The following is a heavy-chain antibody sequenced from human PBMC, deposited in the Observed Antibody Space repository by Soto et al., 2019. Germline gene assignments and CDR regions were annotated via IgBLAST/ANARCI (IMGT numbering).Heavy chain of an antibody. V-gene: IGHV1-69*13. Sequence: SVKVSCKASGGTFSSYAISWVRQAPGQGLEWMGGIIPIFGTANYAQKFQGRVTITADESTSTAYMELSSLRSEDTAAYYCARALGSGWYGYYYGMDVWGQGTSVTVSS. CDR1: GGTFSSYA. CDR3: ARALGSGWYGYYYGMDV. D-gene: IGHD6-19*01. CDR2: IIPIFGTA. J-gene: IGHJ6*02.